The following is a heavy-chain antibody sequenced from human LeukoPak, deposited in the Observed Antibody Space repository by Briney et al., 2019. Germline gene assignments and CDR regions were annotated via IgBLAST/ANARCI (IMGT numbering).Heavy chain of an antibody. CDR2: IYYSGST. CDR1: GGSISSSSYY. D-gene: IGHD6-13*01. Sequence: SETLSLTCTVSGGSISSSSYYWGWIRQPPGKGLEWIGSIYYSGSTYYNPSLKSRVTISVDTSKNQFSLKLSSVPAADTAVYYCARQRGYAAPSDYWGQGTLVTVSS. V-gene: IGHV4-39*01. CDR3: ARQRGYAAPSDY. J-gene: IGHJ4*02.